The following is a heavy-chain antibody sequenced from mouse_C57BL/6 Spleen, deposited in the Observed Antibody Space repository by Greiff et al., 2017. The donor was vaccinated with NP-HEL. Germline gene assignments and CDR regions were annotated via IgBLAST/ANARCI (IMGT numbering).Heavy chain of an antibody. Sequence: EVMLVESGGDLVKPGGSLKLSCAASGFTFSSYGMSWVRQTPDKRLEWVATISSGGSYTYYPDSVKGRFTISRDNAKNTLYLQMSSLKSEDTAMYYCARRYYDFYAMDYWGQGTSVTVSS. CDR2: ISSGGSYT. CDR1: GFTFSSYG. J-gene: IGHJ4*01. D-gene: IGHD2-1*01. CDR3: ARRYYDFYAMDY. V-gene: IGHV5-6*02.